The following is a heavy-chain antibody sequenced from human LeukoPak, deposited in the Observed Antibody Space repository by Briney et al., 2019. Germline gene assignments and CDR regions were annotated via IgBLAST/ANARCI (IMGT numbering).Heavy chain of an antibody. CDR3: ASSVDSYDSSAYSYYFDY. D-gene: IGHD3-22*01. CDR2: ITPFNGNT. CDR1: GYTFTYRY. Sequence: SVKVSCKASGYTFTYRYLHWVRQAPGQALEWMGWITPFNGNTNYAQKFQDRVTITRDRSMSTAYMELSSLRSEDTAMYYCASSVDSYDSSAYSYYFDYWGQGTLVTVSS. V-gene: IGHV1-45*02. J-gene: IGHJ4*02.